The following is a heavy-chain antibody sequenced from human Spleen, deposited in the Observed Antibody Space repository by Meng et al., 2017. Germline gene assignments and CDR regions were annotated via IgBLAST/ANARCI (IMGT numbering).Heavy chain of an antibody. Sequence: GGSLRLSCKGSGYSFTSYWIGWVRQMPGKGLEWMGIIYPGDSDTRYSPSFQGQVTISADKSISTAYLQWSSLKASDTAMYYCARQGSVAAAGTGFDYWGQGTLVTVSS. CDR2: IYPGDSDT. V-gene: IGHV5-51*01. CDR3: ARQGSVAAAGTGFDY. J-gene: IGHJ4*02. D-gene: IGHD6-13*01. CDR1: GYSFTSYW.